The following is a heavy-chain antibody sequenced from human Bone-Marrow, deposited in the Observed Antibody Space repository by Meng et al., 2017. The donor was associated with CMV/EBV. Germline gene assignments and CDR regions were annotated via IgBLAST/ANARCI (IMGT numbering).Heavy chain of an antibody. J-gene: IGHJ4*02. CDR3: ARDLYYGSGLDY. Sequence: SETLSLTCTVSGGSVNSGSYYWSWIRKPPGKGLEWIGRIYYSGSTKYSPSLKSRVTISVDMSKNQFSLRLSSVTAADTAVYFCARDLYYGSGLDYCGRGTLVTVSS. V-gene: IGHV4-61*01. CDR1: GGSVNSGSYY. D-gene: IGHD3-10*01. CDR2: IYYSGST.